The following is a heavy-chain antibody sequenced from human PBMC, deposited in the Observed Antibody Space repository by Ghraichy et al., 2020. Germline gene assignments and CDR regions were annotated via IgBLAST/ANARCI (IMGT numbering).Heavy chain of an antibody. D-gene: IGHD2/OR15-2a*01. CDR1: GFTFNSFW. V-gene: IGHV3-74*01. CDR2: INHDGSVT. Sequence: GESLNLSCAASGFTFNSFWMHWVRQAPGKGLVWVSRINHDGSVTNYADSVKGRFTVSRDNAKNTLYLQMNSLRTEDTAVYYCVRDRPGDCSTSRCTEHLEHWGQGTLVTVSS. J-gene: IGHJ4*02. CDR3: VRDRPGDCSTSRCTEHLEH.